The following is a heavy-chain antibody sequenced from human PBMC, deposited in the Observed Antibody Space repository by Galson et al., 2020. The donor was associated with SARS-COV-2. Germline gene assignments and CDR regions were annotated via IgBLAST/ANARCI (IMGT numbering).Heavy chain of an antibody. D-gene: IGHD6-13*01. V-gene: IGHV4-30-4*01. CDR3: SRTLLYSSGSWYFDP. CDR2: IHSSGST. CDR1: RDSINSGGYY. J-gene: IGHJ5*02. Sequence: ETSETLSLTCTVSRDSINSGGYYWSWIRQPPGKDLEGIGYIHSSGSTYYNPSLKSRLTLSLETSKNQFSLKLSSVTAADTAAYYCSRTLLYSSGSWYFDPWGQGTLVTVSS.